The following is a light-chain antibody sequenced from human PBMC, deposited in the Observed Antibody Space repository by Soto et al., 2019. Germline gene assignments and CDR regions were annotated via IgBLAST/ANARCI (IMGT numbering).Light chain of an antibody. CDR3: SSHAGSINVV. J-gene: IGLJ2*01. V-gene: IGLV2-8*01. CDR2: EVN. Sequence: QSALTQPPSASGSPGQSVTISCTGTSSDIGGYNSVSWYQQHPGKAPKLMIYEVNKRPSGVPDRFSSSRSGNTASLTVSGLQAEDEADYYCSSHAGSINVVFGGGTQLTVL. CDR1: SSDIGGYNS.